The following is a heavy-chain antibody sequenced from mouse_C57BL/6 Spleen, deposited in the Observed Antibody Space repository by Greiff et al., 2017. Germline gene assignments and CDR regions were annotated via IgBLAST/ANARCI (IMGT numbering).Heavy chain of an antibody. V-gene: IGHV1-82*01. Sequence: QVQLQQSGPELVKPGASVKISCKASGYAFSSSWMNWVKQRPGKGLEWIGRIYPGDGDTNYNGKFKGKATLTADKSSSTAYMQLSSLTSEDSAVYFCARGGTFHFDYWGQGTTLTVAS. J-gene: IGHJ2*01. CDR2: IYPGDGDT. D-gene: IGHD1-1*02. CDR3: ARGGTFHFDY. CDR1: GYAFSSSW.